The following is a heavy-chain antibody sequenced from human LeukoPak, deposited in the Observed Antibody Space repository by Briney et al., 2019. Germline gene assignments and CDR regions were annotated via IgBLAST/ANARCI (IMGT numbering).Heavy chain of an antibody. CDR1: GGSFSGYY. CDR2: INHSGST. J-gene: IGHJ4*02. Sequence: SETLSLTCAVYGGSFSGYYWSWIRQPPGEGLEWIGEINHSGSTNYNPSLKSRVTISVDTSKNQFSLKLSSVTAADTAVYYCARVFRGWYSLDYWGQGTLVTVSS. CDR3: ARVFRGWYSLDY. D-gene: IGHD6-19*01. V-gene: IGHV4-34*01.